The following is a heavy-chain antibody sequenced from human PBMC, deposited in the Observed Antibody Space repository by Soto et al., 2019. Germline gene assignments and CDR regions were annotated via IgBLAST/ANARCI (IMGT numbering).Heavy chain of an antibody. V-gene: IGHV1-18*01. J-gene: IGHJ4*02. D-gene: IGHD6-13*01. CDR2: ISAYNGNT. Sequence: ASVKVSCKASGYTFTISGVSWVRRAPGQGLEWMGWISAYNGNTNYAQKLQGRVTMTTDTSTSTAYMELRSPRSDDTDVYYCAREGSSWTFDYWGQGTLVTV. CDR3: AREGSSWTFDY. CDR1: GYTFTISG.